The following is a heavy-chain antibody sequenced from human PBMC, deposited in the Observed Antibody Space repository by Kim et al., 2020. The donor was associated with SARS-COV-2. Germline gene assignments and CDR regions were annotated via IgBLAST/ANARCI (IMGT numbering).Heavy chain of an antibody. J-gene: IGHJ4*02. V-gene: IGHV3-49*02. CDR3: TRGDFYDSSGYFLLFDY. D-gene: IGHD3-22*01. Sequence: VKGRFTISRDDSKSIAYLQMNSLKTVDTAVYYCTRGDFYDSSGYFLLFDYWGQGTLVTVSS.